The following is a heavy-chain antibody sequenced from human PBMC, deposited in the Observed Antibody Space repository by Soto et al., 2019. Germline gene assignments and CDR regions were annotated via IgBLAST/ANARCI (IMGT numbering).Heavy chain of an antibody. CDR3: ARDASFDVVVTPRFDP. CDR1: GYTFTSYY. Sequence: ASVKVSCKASGYTFTSYYMNWVRQAPGQGLEWLGIINPSGGYTTYAQRFLGRVTMTRDTSTSTAHMELSSLTSEDTAVYYCARDASFDVVVTPRFDPWGQGTLVTVSS. D-gene: IGHD2-21*02. J-gene: IGHJ5*02. V-gene: IGHV1-46*01. CDR2: INPSGGYT.